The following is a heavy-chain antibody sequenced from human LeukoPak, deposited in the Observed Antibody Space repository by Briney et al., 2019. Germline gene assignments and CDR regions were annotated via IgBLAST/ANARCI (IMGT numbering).Heavy chain of an antibody. CDR2: IYTSGST. CDR1: GGSISSGSYY. V-gene: IGHV4-61*02. J-gene: IGHJ3*02. CDR3: ARETGQWLVLGAFDI. Sequence: SETLSLTCAVSGGSISSGSYYWSWIRQPAGKGLEWIGRIYTSGSTNYNPSLKSRVTIPVDTSKNQFSLKLSSVTAADTAVYYCARETGQWLVLGAFDIWGQGTMVTVSS. D-gene: IGHD6-19*01.